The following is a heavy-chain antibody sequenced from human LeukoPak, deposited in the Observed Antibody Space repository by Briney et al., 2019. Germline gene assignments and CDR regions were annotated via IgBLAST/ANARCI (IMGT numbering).Heavy chain of an antibody. CDR1: GFTFSSYS. Sequence: GGSLRLSCAASGFTFSSYSMNWVRQAPGKGLEWVSYISSSSSTIYYADSVKGRFTISRDNAKNSLYLQMNSLRAEDTAVYYCARDENEVVVVAATNFDYWGQGTLVTVSS. D-gene: IGHD2-15*01. CDR3: ARDENEVVVVAATNFDY. V-gene: IGHV3-48*04. CDR2: ISSSSSTI. J-gene: IGHJ4*02.